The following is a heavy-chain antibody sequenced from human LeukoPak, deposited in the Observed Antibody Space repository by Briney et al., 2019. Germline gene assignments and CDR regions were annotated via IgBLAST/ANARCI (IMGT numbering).Heavy chain of an antibody. Sequence: SETLSLTCTVSGGSISSYYWSWIRQPPGKGLEWIGEINHSGSTNYNPSLKSRVTISVDTSKNQFSLKLSSVTAADTAVYYCARGLGYCSSTSCHDGYVGGYMDVWGKGTTVTVSS. CDR1: GGSISSYY. CDR3: ARGLGYCSSTSCHDGYVGGYMDV. J-gene: IGHJ6*03. CDR2: INHSGST. V-gene: IGHV4-34*01. D-gene: IGHD2-2*01.